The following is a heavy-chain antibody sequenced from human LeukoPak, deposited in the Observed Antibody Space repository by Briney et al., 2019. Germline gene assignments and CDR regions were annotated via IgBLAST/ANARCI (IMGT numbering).Heavy chain of an antibody. CDR3: ATWESSGSYLYFDY. J-gene: IGHJ4*02. CDR2: ISGSGGST. Sequence: GGSLRLSCAASGFTFSSYAMSWVRQAPGKGLEWVSAISGSGGSTYYADSVKGRFTISRDNPKNTLYLQMNSLRAEDTAVYYCATWESSGSYLYFDYWGQGTLVTVSS. D-gene: IGHD3-10*01. CDR1: GFTFSSYA. V-gene: IGHV3-23*01.